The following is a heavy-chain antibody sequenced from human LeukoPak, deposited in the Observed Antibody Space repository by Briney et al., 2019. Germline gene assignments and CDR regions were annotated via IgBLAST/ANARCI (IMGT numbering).Heavy chain of an antibody. CDR1: GGSISGYY. V-gene: IGHV4-59*01. Sequence: PSETLSLTCTVSGGSISGYYWSWRRQPPGKGLEWIGYIFYSGSTNYNPSLKRRVTISVDTSKNQFSLKLSSVTAADTAVYYCARGEWDLPFDYWGQGTLVTVSS. D-gene: IGHD1-26*01. CDR3: ARGEWDLPFDY. CDR2: IFYSGST. J-gene: IGHJ4*02.